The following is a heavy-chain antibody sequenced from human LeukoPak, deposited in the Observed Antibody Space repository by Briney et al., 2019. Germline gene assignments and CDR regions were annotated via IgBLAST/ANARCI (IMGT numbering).Heavy chain of an antibody. CDR1: GFTVSSNY. V-gene: IGHV3-53*01. CDR2: IYSGGGT. Sequence: GGSLRLSCAVSGFTVSSNYMSWGRQAPGKRLEWVSVIYSGGGTYYADSVKGRFNISRDNSNNMIYLQMNSLRAEDTAVYYCARSSENWGQGTLVTVSS. CDR3: ARSSEN. J-gene: IGHJ4*02.